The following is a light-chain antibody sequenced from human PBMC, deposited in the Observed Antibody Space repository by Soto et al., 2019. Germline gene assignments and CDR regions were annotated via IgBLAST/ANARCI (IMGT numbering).Light chain of an antibody. CDR3: QQRSNWPPET. Sequence: ELVLTHSPATLSLSPGERATLSCRASQSVSSYLAWYQQKPGQAPRLLIYDASNRATGIPARFSGSGSGTDFTLTISSLEPEDFAVYYCQQRSNWPPETFGQGTKVDIK. V-gene: IGKV3-11*01. CDR1: QSVSSY. J-gene: IGKJ1*01. CDR2: DAS.